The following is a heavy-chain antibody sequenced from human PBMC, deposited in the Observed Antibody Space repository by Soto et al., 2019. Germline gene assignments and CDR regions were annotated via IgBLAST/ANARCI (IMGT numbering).Heavy chain of an antibody. V-gene: IGHV3-64*01. CDR1: GFTFSSYA. J-gene: IGHJ6*03. CDR2: ISSNGGST. D-gene: IGHD3-16*01. Sequence: GGSLRLSCAASGFTFSSYAMHWVRQAPGKGLEYVSAISSNGGSTYYANSVKGRFTISRDNSKNTLYLQMGSLRAEDMAVYYCARDGVGGFSYYYMDVWGKGTTVTVSS. CDR3: ARDGVGGFSYYYMDV.